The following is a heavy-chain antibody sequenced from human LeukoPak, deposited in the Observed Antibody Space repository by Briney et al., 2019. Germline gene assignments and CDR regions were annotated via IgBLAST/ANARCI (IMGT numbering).Heavy chain of an antibody. J-gene: IGHJ4*02. V-gene: IGHV4-34*01. CDR2: INHSGGT. Sequence: PSETLSLTCAVYGGSFSTYYWSWIRQPPGKGLEWIGEINHSGGTSYNPSLKSRVTISVDTSKNQFSLKLSSVTVADTAVYYCARGTYYYDSSGYLVDYWGQGTLVTVSS. CDR1: GGSFSTYY. D-gene: IGHD3-22*01. CDR3: ARGTYYYDSSGYLVDY.